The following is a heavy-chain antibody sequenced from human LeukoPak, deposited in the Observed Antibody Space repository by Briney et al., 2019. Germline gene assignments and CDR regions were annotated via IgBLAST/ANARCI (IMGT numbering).Heavy chain of an antibody. CDR2: INWNGGST. V-gene: IGHV3-20*04. Sequence: GGSLRLSCAASGFTFSSYEMNWVRQAPGKGLQWVSGINWNGGSTGYADSVKGRFTISRDNAKNSLYLQIHSLRAEDTALYYCARVYELREEDYYYYYMDVWGKGTTVTVSS. CDR1: GFTFSSYE. J-gene: IGHJ6*03. D-gene: IGHD5/OR15-5a*01. CDR3: ARVYELREEDYYYYYMDV.